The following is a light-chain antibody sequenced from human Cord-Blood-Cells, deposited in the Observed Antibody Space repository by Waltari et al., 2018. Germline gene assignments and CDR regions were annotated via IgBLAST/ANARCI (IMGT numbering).Light chain of an antibody. CDR3: CSYAGSSTWV. CDR2: EGS. Sequence: QSALTQPASVSGSPGQSSTISCTGTSSDVGSYNLVSWYQQHTGKAPKLMIYEGSKRPTGVSKRFSGSKSGNTASLTISGLQAEDEADYYCCSYAGSSTWVFGGGTRLTVL. J-gene: IGLJ3*02. CDR1: SSDVGSYNL. V-gene: IGLV2-23*01.